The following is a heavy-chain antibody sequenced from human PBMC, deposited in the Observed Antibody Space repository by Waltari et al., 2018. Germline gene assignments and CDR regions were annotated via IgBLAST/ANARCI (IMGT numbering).Heavy chain of an antibody. CDR2: IIPMFNTS. CDR3: ARTLPPDNKSWHYYFGMDV. CDR1: GVTFANYA. D-gene: IGHD1-1*01. Sequence: SGAEAKKPGSSVKVSCKSSGVTFANYAISWVRQAPGQGVEWMGGIIPMFNTSNYAQKFKDRVTITKDESTTTAFMELSGLRFDDTAIYYCARTLPPDNKSWHYYFGMDVWGQGTTVTVSS. V-gene: IGHV1-69*05. J-gene: IGHJ6*02.